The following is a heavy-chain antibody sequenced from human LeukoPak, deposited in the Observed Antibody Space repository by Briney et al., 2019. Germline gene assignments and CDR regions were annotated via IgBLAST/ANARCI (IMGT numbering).Heavy chain of an antibody. Sequence: ASVKVSCKASGYSFTDYFIHWVRQAPGQGLEWMGWINPNSGGTNYAQKFQGRVTMTRDTSISTAYMELSRLRSDDTAVYYCARGGGTKYCSSTSCYEALDYWGQGTLVTVSS. J-gene: IGHJ4*02. CDR3: ARGGGTKYCSSTSCYEALDY. D-gene: IGHD2-2*01. V-gene: IGHV1-2*02. CDR1: GYSFTDYF. CDR2: INPNSGGT.